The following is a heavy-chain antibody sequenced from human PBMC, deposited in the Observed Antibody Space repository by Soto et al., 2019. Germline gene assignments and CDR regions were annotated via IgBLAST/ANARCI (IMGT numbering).Heavy chain of an antibody. CDR2: INHSGST. J-gene: IGHJ4*02. CDR1: CGSFSGYY. CDR3: ARYKITGLFDY. Sequence: PSETLSLTCAVYCGSFSGYYWTWIRQPPGTGLEWIGEINHSGSTNYNPSLKSRVTISVDTSKNQFSLKLTSVTAADTAVYYCARYKITGLFDYWGQGTLVTVS. V-gene: IGHV4-34*01. D-gene: IGHD2-8*02.